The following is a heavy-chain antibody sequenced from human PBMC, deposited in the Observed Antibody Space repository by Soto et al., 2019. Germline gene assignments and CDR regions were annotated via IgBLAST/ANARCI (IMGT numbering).Heavy chain of an antibody. Sequence: ASVKVSCRASQYTFTNFYRHWVRQAPGQRPEWMGWINNGGGTIYAQKFQGRLSMTRDTSITTAYMELSRLSSDDTAFYYCATSSDWYPLLDYWGQGTLVTVSS. V-gene: IGHV1-2*02. CDR1: QYTFTNFY. CDR2: INNGGGT. D-gene: IGHD6-19*01. J-gene: IGHJ4*02. CDR3: ATSSDWYPLLDY.